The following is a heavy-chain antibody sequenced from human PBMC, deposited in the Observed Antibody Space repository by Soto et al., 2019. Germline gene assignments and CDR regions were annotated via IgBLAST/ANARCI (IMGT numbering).Heavy chain of an antibody. CDR1: GFTFINYA. CDR3: AKARVSRAKTSRRPDAFDI. V-gene: IGHV3-23*01. CDR2: ISGTGGRT. J-gene: IGHJ3*02. D-gene: IGHD3-10*01. Sequence: EVQLLESGGGLVQPGGSLRLSCAASGFTFINYAMNWVRQAPGKGLEWVSAISGTGGRTDYADSVKGRFTISRDNSKNTLYLQMNNLRAEDTAVYYCAKARVSRAKTSRRPDAFDIWGQGTMVTVSS.